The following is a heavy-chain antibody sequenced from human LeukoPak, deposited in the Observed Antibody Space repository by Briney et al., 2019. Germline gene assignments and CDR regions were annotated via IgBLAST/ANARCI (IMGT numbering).Heavy chain of an antibody. Sequence: SETLSLTCTVSGGSISSYYWSWIRQPPGRGLEWIGYIYYSGSTNYNPSLKSRVTISVDTSKNQFSLKLSSVTAADTAVYYCARSRSGWYSVLDYWGQGTLVTVSS. J-gene: IGHJ4*02. D-gene: IGHD6-19*01. CDR1: GGSISSYY. CDR3: ARSRSGWYSVLDY. CDR2: IYYSGST. V-gene: IGHV4-59*08.